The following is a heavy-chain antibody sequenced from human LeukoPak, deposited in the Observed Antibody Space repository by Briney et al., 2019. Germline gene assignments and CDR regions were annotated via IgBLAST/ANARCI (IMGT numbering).Heavy chain of an antibody. CDR3: ARPGGGVVPAEALGGFDY. V-gene: IGHV5-51*01. D-gene: IGHD2-2*01. J-gene: IGHJ4*02. Sequence: GESLKISCKASGYSFTNYWIGWVRQMPGKGLEWMGITYPADSDTRCSPSFQGQVTISADKSISTAYLQWSSLKASDSAMYYCARPGGGVVPAEALGGFDYWGQGTLVTVSS. CDR1: GYSFTNYW. CDR2: TYPADSDT.